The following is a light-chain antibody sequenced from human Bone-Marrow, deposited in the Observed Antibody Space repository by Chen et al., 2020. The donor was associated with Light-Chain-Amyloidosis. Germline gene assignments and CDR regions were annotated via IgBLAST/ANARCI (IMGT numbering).Light chain of an antibody. Sequence: QSPLTQPASVSGSPGQSITISCTGTSSDVGGYNFVSWYQQHPGKAPKLMIYDVSNRPSGVSNRFSGSKSGNTASLTISGLQAEDEADYYCSSKTSSATLYVFGTGTKVTVL. CDR3: SSKTSSATLYV. V-gene: IGLV2-14*03. J-gene: IGLJ1*01. CDR1: SSDVGGYNF. CDR2: DVS.